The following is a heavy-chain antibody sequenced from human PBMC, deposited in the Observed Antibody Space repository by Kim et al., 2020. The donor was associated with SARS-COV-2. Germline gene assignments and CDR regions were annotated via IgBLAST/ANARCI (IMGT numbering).Heavy chain of an antibody. J-gene: IGHJ4*02. V-gene: IGHV3-23*01. Sequence: GGSLRLSCAASGFTFSSYAMSWVRQAPGKGLEWVSAISGSGGSTYYADSVKGRFTISRDNSKNTLYLQMNSLRAEDTAVYYCAKGFRYGSGIRMYYFDYWGQGTLVTVSS. CDR2: ISGSGGST. CDR1: GFTFSSYA. CDR3: AKGFRYGSGIRMYYFDY. D-gene: IGHD3-10*01.